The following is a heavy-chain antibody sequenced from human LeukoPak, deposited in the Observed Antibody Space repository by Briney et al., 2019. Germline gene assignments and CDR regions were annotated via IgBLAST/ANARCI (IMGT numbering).Heavy chain of an antibody. CDR2: ISWNSGSI. D-gene: IGHD3-22*01. V-gene: IGHV3-9*01. Sequence: GRSLRLSCAASGFTFDDYAMHWVRQAPGKGLEWVSGISWNSGSIGYADSVKGRFTISRDNAKNSLYQQMNSLRAEDTALYYCALIAGDSSDPIDYWGQGTLVTVSS. CDR1: GFTFDDYA. CDR3: ALIAGDSSDPIDY. J-gene: IGHJ4*02.